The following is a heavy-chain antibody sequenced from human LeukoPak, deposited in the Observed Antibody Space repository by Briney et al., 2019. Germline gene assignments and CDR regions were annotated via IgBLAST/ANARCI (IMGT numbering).Heavy chain of an antibody. J-gene: IGHJ4*02. CDR3: ARPKYCSSASCYGFDY. D-gene: IGHD2-2*01. CDR2: IYYSGST. Sequence: SETLSLTCTVSGGSISSSYYYWGWIRQPPGKGLEWIGSIYYSGSTYYNPSLKSRVTISVDTSKNQFSLKLTSVTAADTAVYYCARPKYCSSASCYGFDYWGQGTLVTVSS. V-gene: IGHV4-39*01. CDR1: GGSISSSYYY.